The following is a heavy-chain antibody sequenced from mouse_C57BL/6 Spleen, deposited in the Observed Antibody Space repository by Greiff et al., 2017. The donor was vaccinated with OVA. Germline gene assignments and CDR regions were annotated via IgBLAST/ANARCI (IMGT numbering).Heavy chain of an antibody. CDR1: GYTFNGYW. CDR3: ARAPQLRLRPFAY. Sequence: VQLQESGAELMKPGASVKLSCKATGYTFNGYWIEWVKQRPGHGLEWIGEILPGSGSTNYNEKFKGKATFTADTSSNTAYMQLSSLTTEDSAIYYCARAPQLRLRPFAYWGQGTLVTVSA. V-gene: IGHV1-9*01. D-gene: IGHD3-2*02. CDR2: ILPGSGST. J-gene: IGHJ3*01.